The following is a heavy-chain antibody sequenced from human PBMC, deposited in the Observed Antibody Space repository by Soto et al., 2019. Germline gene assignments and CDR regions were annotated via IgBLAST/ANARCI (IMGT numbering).Heavy chain of an antibody. CDR3: ARVYGPRYFDY. V-gene: IGHV3-7*01. CDR1: GFTFSNYW. CDR2: IKQDGSEK. J-gene: IGHJ4*02. D-gene: IGHD3-10*01. Sequence: EVQLVESGGGLVQPGGSLRLSCAASGFTFSNYWMSWVRQAPGKGLEWVANIKQDGSEKYYVDSMKGRFTISRDNAKNSLFLQMNNLRVEDTAVYYCARVYGPRYFDYWGQGTLVTVSS.